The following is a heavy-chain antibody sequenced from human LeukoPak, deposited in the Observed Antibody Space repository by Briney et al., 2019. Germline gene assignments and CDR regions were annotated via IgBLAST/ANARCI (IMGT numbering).Heavy chain of an antibody. D-gene: IGHD6-19*01. CDR2: ISWNSGSI. CDR1: GFTFDDYA. Sequence: GRSLRLSCAASGFTFDDYAMHSVRHAPGKGLEWVSGISWNSGSIGYADSVKGRFTISRDNAKNSLYLQMNSLRAEDTALYYCAKGSGVAVAGLDYWGQGTLVTVSS. V-gene: IGHV3-9*01. J-gene: IGHJ4*02. CDR3: AKGSGVAVAGLDY.